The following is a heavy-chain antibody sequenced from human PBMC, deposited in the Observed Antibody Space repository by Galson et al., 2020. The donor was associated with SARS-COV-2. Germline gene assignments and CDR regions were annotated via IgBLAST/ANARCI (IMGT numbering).Heavy chain of an antibody. D-gene: IGHD3-22*01. J-gene: IGHJ4*02. CDR2: SYYTAVT. Sequence: SETLSLTCTVTGGSISRFFWSWIRKSPGTGLERMGDSYYTAVTKYNPSLKSRVTISIDTSKYQFSLKLSSVTAADTAVYYCAGVTNYYDSRRFPKRWVDRWGQGTLVTVSS. CDR1: GGSISRFF. CDR3: AGVTNYYDSRRFPKRWVDR. V-gene: IGHV4-59*08.